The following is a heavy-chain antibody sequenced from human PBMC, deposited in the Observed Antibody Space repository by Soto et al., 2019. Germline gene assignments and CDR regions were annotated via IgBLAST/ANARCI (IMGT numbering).Heavy chain of an antibody. J-gene: IGHJ4*02. CDR2: ISSSSSYI. D-gene: IGHD3-22*01. V-gene: IGHV3-21*01. Sequence: GGSLRLSCAASGFTFSSYSMNWVRQAPGKGLEWVSSISSSSSYIYYADSVKGRFTISRDNAKNSLYLQMNSLRAEDTAVYYCAREEYYYDSSGYRRFFDYWGQGTLVTVSS. CDR1: GFTFSSYS. CDR3: AREEYYYDSSGYRRFFDY.